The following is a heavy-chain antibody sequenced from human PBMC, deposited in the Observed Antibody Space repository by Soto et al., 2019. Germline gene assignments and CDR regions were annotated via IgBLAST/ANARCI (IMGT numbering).Heavy chain of an antibody. J-gene: IGHJ3*01. CDR1: GVIVTSGENY. V-gene: IGHV4-30-4*01. CDR2: VSDSGIT. CDR3: VRNLVPGDNGNV. Sequence: QVQLQESGPGLVKPSPTLSLACTVSGVIVTSGENYWSWVRQPPGKALEWIGYVSDSGITYYNPALSIRVTVSLDIPINPVSLKLSSATAADSAGYFLVRNLVPGDNGNVWGHGTMVTVAS. D-gene: IGHD4-17*01.